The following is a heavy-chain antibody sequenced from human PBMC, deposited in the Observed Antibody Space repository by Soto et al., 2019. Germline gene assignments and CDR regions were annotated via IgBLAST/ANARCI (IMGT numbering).Heavy chain of an antibody. CDR1: GGSISSSNW. D-gene: IGHD3-10*01. J-gene: IGHJ4*02. V-gene: IGHV4-4*02. CDR3: ARSLLVSEGFGELIPFDY. Sequence: QVQLQESGPGLVKPSGTLSLTCAVSGGSISSSNWWSWVRQPPGKGLEWIGEIYHSGSTNYNPSLKSLVTISVDKSKNQFSLKLSSVTAADTAVYYCARSLLVSEGFGELIPFDYWGQGTLVTVSS. CDR2: IYHSGST.